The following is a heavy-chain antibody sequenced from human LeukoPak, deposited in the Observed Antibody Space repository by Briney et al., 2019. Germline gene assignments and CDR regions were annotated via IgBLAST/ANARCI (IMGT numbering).Heavy chain of an antibody. V-gene: IGHV3-23*01. J-gene: IGHJ4*02. CDR3: AKGQAVRGVNYFDY. Sequence: PGGSLRLSCAASGFTFSSYAMSWVRQAPGKGLEWVSAISGSGGSTYYADSVKGRFTISSDNSKNTLYLQMNSLRAEDTAVYYCAKGQAVRGVNYFDYWGQGTLVTVSS. CDR2: ISGSGGST. D-gene: IGHD3-10*01. CDR1: GFTFSSYA.